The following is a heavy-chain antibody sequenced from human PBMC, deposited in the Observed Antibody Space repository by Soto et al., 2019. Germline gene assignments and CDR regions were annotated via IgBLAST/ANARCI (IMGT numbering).Heavy chain of an antibody. CDR2: VNHSGEA. D-gene: IGHD2-8*01. V-gene: IGHV4-34*01. Sequence: SETLSLTCGVYGGSFRNYYWIWVRQPPGKGLEWIGEVNHSGEATYNPSLQSRVSISLDTSNNHFSLKLSSVTAADTAVYYCASAVLSLMRSMDVWGQGTTVTVSS. J-gene: IGHJ6*02. CDR3: ASAVLSLMRSMDV. CDR1: GGSFRNYY.